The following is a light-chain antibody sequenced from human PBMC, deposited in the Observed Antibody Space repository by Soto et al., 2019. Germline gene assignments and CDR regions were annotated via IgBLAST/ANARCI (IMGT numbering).Light chain of an antibody. V-gene: IGLV2-11*01. CDR1: ANDLGGHNY. J-gene: IGLJ1*01. CDR3: YSYAGTYTFV. CDR2: DVT. Sequence: QSVLTQPRSVSGSPGQSATISCTGTANDLGGHNYVSWYQQHPGEAPKLLIYDVTERPSGVHDRFSGSKSGNTASLTISGLQTEDEADYYCYSYAGTYTFVFGTGTKVTVL.